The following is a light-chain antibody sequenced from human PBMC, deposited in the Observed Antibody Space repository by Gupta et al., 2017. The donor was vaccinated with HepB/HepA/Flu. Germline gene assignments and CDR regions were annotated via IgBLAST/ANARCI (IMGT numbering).Light chain of an antibody. CDR2: WAS. CDR1: QSRLHSSGLHD. Sequence: DIVMTESHLSVPVTPGEPASTTCRSSQSRLHSSGLHDLDWYLQKPGQSPQLLIFWASHRASGVPDRFSGSGSGTDFTLTISRVEAEDVGEYYCMQAVQTPHTLGQGTKLEIK. V-gene: IGKV2-28*01. J-gene: IGKJ2*01. CDR3: MQAVQTPHT.